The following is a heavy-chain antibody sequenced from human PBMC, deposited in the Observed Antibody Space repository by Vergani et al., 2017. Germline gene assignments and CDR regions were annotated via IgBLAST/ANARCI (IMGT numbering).Heavy chain of an antibody. D-gene: IGHD3-22*01. CDR2: IYPGDSDT. J-gene: IGHJ6*02. CDR3: ARLTDYYDSSGYYSYYYYGMDV. Sequence: VQLVQSGAEVKKPGASVKVSCKASGYTFTGYYMHWVRQAPGHGLEWMGIIYPGDSDTRYSPSFQGQVTISADKSISTAYLQWSSLKASDTAMYYCARLTDYYDSSGYYSYYYYGMDVWGQGTTVTVSS. V-gene: IGHV5-51*01. CDR1: GYTFTGYY.